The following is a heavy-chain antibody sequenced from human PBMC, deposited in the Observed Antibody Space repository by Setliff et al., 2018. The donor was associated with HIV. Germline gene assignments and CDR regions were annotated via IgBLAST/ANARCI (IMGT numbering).Heavy chain of an antibody. J-gene: IGHJ6*03. CDR1: GGSISSGSFY. CDR3: ARDPGDTYYYYSYMDV. Sequence: SETLSLTCAVSGGSISSGSFYWSWIRQPAGKGLEWLGHIYTSGSTNYNPSLKSRVTISVDTSRNQFSLKLNSVTAADTAVYYCARDPGDTYYYYSYMDVWGKGTTVTVSS. D-gene: IGHD3-10*01. CDR2: IYTSGST. V-gene: IGHV4-61*09.